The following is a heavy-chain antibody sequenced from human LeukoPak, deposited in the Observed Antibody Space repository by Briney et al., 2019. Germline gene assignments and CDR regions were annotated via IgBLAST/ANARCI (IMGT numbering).Heavy chain of an antibody. J-gene: IGHJ4*02. V-gene: IGHV3-30-3*01. CDR1: GFTFSSYA. CDR2: ISYDGSNK. CDR3: ARVPKWLRSRLSYFDY. Sequence: GGSLRLSCAASGFTFSSYAMHWVRQAPGKGLEWVAVISYDGSNKYYADSVKGRFTISRDNSKNTLYLQMNSLRAEDTAVYYCARVPKWLRSRLSYFDYWGQGTLVTVSS. D-gene: IGHD5-12*01.